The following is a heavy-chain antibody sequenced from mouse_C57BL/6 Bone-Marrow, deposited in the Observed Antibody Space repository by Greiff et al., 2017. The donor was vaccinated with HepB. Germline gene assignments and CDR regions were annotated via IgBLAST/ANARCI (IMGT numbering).Heavy chain of an antibody. CDR3: VRDRDYGGSAWFAY. CDR2: IRSKSSNYAT. Sequence: EVNVVESGGGLVQPKGSLKLSCAASGFTFNTYAMHWVRQAPGKGLEWVARIRSKSSNYATYYADSVKDRFTISRDDSQSMLYLQMNNLKTEDTAMYYSVRDRDYGGSAWFAYWGQGTLVTVSA. V-gene: IGHV10-3*01. D-gene: IGHD2-4*01. J-gene: IGHJ3*01. CDR1: GFTFNTYA.